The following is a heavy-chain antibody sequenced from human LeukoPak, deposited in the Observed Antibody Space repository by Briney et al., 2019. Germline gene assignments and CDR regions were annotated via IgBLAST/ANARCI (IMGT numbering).Heavy chain of an antibody. D-gene: IGHD6-25*01. Sequence: PSETLSLTCSVSGVSISSYYWSWIRQSPGKGLEWIGYISYSGGTNYNPSLKSRVIISLDTSKNQFSLQLSSVTAADTAVYYWVRGERLGGDYWGHGILVTVSS. J-gene: IGHJ4*01. CDR3: VRGERLGGDY. CDR2: ISYSGGT. CDR1: GVSISSYY. V-gene: IGHV4-59*01.